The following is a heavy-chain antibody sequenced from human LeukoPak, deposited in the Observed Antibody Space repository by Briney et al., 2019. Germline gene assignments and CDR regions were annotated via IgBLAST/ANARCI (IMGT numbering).Heavy chain of an antibody. V-gene: IGHV3-74*01. CDR3: ASSTPHSYGYYYYGMDV. D-gene: IGHD5-18*01. CDR1: GFTFSTYW. CDR2: TNTDGGST. J-gene: IGHJ6*02. Sequence: GGSLRLSCAASGFTFSTYWMHWVRQAPGKGLVWVSRTNTDGGSTIYADSVKGRFTIARDNAKNTLYLQMNSLRAEDTAVYYCASSTPHSYGYYYYGMDVWGQGTTVTGFS.